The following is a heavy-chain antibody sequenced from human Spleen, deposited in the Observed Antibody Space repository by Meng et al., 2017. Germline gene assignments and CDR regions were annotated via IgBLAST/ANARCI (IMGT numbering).Heavy chain of an antibody. D-gene: IGHD6-13*01. V-gene: IGHV4-39*07. CDR1: GGSISSSRFY. CDR3: ARVSLQATIAAAGVVWFDP. J-gene: IGHJ5*02. Sequence: QQQLQESVPGLVKPSETLSLTCTVSGGSISSSRFYWGWIRPPPGKGLEWIGEIFHSGNTNYNPSLKSRVTISVDKSKNQFSLKLSSVTAADTAVYYCARVSLQATIAAAGVVWFDPWGQGTLVTVSS. CDR2: IFHSGNT.